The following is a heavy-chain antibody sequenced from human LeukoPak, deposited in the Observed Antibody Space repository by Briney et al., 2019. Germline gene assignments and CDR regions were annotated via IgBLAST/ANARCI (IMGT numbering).Heavy chain of an antibody. CDR2: IYTSGST. Sequence: SETLSLTCTVSGDSISNYFWSWIRQPPGKGLEWIGRIYTSGSTNYNPSLKSRVTISVDTSKNQFSLKLSSVTAADTAVYYCARDSSIAAVNYYYYYMDVWAKGPRSPSP. CDR1: GDSISNYF. D-gene: IGHD6-25*01. J-gene: IGHJ6*03. CDR3: ARDSSIAAVNYYYYYMDV. V-gene: IGHV4-4*08.